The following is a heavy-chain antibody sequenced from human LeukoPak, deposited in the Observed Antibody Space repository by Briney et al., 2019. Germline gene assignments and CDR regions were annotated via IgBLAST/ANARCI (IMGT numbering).Heavy chain of an antibody. CDR1: GGSISSGDYY. D-gene: IGHD2-21*02. CDR3: ARGDGGVAAIHDAFDI. Sequence: PSQTLSLTCTVSGGSISSGDYYWSWIRQPPGKGLEWIGYSYYSGSTYYNPSLKSRVTISVDTSKNQFSLKLSSVTAADTAVYYCARGDGGVAAIHDAFDIWGLGTMVTVSS. CDR2: SYYSGST. V-gene: IGHV4-30-4*01. J-gene: IGHJ3*02.